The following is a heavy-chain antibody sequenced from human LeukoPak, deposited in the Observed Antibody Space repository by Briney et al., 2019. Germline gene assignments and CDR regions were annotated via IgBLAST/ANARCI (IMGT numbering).Heavy chain of an antibody. Sequence: GGSLRLSCGASKFTFSNYDVNWVRQAPGKGLEWVSYISSSGYTIYSADSVKGRFTISRDNARNSLFLQMNTLRAEDTAVYLCARDFDFWSGGGGLDVWGQGTTVIVSS. J-gene: IGHJ6*02. CDR3: ARDFDFWSGGGGLDV. CDR2: ISSSGYTI. CDR1: KFTFSNYD. V-gene: IGHV3-48*03. D-gene: IGHD3-3*01.